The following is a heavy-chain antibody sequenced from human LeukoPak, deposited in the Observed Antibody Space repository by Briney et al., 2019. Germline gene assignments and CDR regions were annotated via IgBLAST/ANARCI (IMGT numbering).Heavy chain of an antibody. V-gene: IGHV1-69*13. CDR2: IIPIFGTA. CDR3: ARMLGSIAARPLDLPTDAFDI. D-gene: IGHD6-6*01. J-gene: IGHJ3*02. Sequence: SVKVSCKASGGTFSSYAISWVRQAPGQGLEWMGGIIPIFGTANYAQKFQGRVTITADESTSTAYMERRSLRSEDTAVYYCARMLGSIAARPLDLPTDAFDIWGQGTMVTVSS. CDR1: GGTFSSYA.